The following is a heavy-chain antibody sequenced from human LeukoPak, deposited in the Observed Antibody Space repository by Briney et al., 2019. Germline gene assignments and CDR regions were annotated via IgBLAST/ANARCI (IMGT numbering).Heavy chain of an antibody. D-gene: IGHD2-2*01. J-gene: IGHJ6*03. CDR1: GGSISSYY. Sequence: SETLSLTCTVSGGSISSYYWSWIRQPPGKGLEWIGYIYYSGSTNYNPSLKSRVTISVDTSKNQFSLKLSSETAADTAVYYCARYQPLLYDYYYYMDVWGKGTTVTVSS. V-gene: IGHV4-59*01. CDR2: IYYSGST. CDR3: ARYQPLLYDYYYYMDV.